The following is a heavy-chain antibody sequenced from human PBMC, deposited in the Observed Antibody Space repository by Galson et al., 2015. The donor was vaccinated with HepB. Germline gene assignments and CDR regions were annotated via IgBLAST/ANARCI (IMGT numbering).Heavy chain of an antibody. CDR1: GFTFRSYA. CDR2: ISPSGGST. Sequence: SLRLSCAASGFTFRSYAMSWVRQAPGKGLGWVSAISPSGGSTYYAASVKGRFTISRDNSKNTLYLQMNSLRADDTAVYYCAKDGPRGVRAVAGTALYYGLDVWGQGTTVIVSS. D-gene: IGHD6-19*01. V-gene: IGHV3-23*01. CDR3: AKDGPRGVRAVAGTALYYGLDV. J-gene: IGHJ6*02.